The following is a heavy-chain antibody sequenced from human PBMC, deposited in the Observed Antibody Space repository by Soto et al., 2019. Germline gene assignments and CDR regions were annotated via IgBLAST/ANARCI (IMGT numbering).Heavy chain of an antibody. J-gene: IGHJ4*02. V-gene: IGHV3-30*03. D-gene: IGHD3-3*02. Sequence: GGSLRLSCAASGFTFSNFGMHWVRQAPGKGLEWVAVISYDGTNKYYADSVKGRFTISRDNSKNTLYLQINSLRAEDTAVYYCAIDYRAFVVVSTAYYWGQGTLVTVSS. CDR1: GFTFSNFG. CDR2: ISYDGTNK. CDR3: AIDYRAFVVVSTAYY.